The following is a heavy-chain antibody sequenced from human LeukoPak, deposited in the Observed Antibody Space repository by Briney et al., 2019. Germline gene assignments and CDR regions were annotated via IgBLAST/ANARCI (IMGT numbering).Heavy chain of an antibody. CDR2: MNPNSGNT. Sequence: GASVKVSCKASGYTFTSYDINWVRQATGQGLEWMGWMNPNSGNTGYAQKFQGRVTMTRNTSISTAYMELSSLRSDDTAVYYCAREVDSSGWYDDYWGQGTLVTVSS. D-gene: IGHD6-19*01. J-gene: IGHJ4*02. CDR1: GYTFTSYD. CDR3: AREVDSSGWYDDY. V-gene: IGHV1-8*01.